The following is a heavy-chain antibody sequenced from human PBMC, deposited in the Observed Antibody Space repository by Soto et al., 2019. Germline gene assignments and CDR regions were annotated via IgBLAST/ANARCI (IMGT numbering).Heavy chain of an antibody. V-gene: IGHV1-69*12. CDR1: GGTFSSYT. CDR3: ARGNHRWLQLWYFDL. CDR2: IIPIFGTA. Sequence: QVQLVQSGAEVKKPGSSVTVSCKASGGTFSSYTISWVRQAPVQVLEWMGGIIPIFGTANYAQKFQSRVTITADESTSTAYMELSSLRSEDTAVYYCARGNHRWLQLWYFDLWGRGTLVTVSS. J-gene: IGHJ2*01. D-gene: IGHD5-12*01.